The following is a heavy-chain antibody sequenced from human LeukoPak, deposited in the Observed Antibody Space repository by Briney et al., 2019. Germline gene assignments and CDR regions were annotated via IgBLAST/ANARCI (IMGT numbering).Heavy chain of an antibody. J-gene: IGHJ6*02. CDR1: GFTFSSYE. CDR3: ARVQQPSGIQGYYHGMGV. Sequence: GGSLRLSCAASGFTFSSYEMKWVRQAPGKGLEWVSYISSGGSTTYYADSVKGRFTISRDNAKNSLYLQMNSLRAEDTAVYYCARVQQPSGIQGYYHGMGVRGQGTTVTGSS. D-gene: IGHD6-13*01. CDR2: ISSGGSTT. V-gene: IGHV3-48*03.